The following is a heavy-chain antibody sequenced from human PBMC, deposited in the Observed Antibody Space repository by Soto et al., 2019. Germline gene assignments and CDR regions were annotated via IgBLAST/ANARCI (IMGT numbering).Heavy chain of an antibody. Sequence: QVQLVQSGAEVKKPGASVRVSCKASGYAFINHNINWVRQATGQGLEWMGWMNPKSGNTGYAQKFQGRVTMTRSTSISTAYMELTSLTSEDTAVYYCASDIILEPAASNWFDPWGQGTLVTVSS. J-gene: IGHJ5*02. V-gene: IGHV1-8*01. D-gene: IGHD2-2*01. CDR3: ASDIILEPAASNWFDP. CDR2: MNPKSGNT. CDR1: GYAFINHN.